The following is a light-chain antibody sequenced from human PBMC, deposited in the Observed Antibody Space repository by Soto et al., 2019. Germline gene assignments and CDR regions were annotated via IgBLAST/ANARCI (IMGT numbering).Light chain of an antibody. V-gene: IGLV2-11*01. Sequence: QAVVTQPRSVSGSPGQSVTISCTGTSSDVGGYNYVSWYQQHPGKAPKLMIYDVSKRPSGVPDRFSGSKSGNTASLTISGLQAEDEADYYCCSYAGSYPPVVFGGGTKVTVL. CDR3: CSYAGSYPPVV. J-gene: IGLJ2*01. CDR1: SSDVGGYNY. CDR2: DVS.